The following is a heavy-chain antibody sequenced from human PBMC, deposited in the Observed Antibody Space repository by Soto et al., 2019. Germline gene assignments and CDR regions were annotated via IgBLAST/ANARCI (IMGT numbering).Heavy chain of an antibody. Sequence: GASVKVSCKASGGTFSSYAISWVRQAPGQGLEWMGGIIPIFGTANYAQKFQGRVTITADESTSTAYMELSSLRSEDTAVYYCARALLNYDILTGYDYWGQGTLVTVSS. V-gene: IGHV1-69*13. J-gene: IGHJ4*02. CDR1: GGTFSSYA. CDR3: ARALLNYDILTGYDY. D-gene: IGHD3-9*01. CDR2: IIPIFGTA.